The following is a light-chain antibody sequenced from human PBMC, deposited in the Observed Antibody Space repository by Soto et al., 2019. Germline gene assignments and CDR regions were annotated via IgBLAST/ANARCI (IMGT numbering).Light chain of an antibody. Sequence: DIQMTQSPSSLSASVGDRVTITCRASQSISSYLNWYQQKPGKAPKLLIYAASSLQSGVPSRFSGSRSGTYFTLTISSLQPEDFATYYCQQSYSTPTFGGGTKVEIK. CDR2: AAS. CDR3: QQSYSTPT. J-gene: IGKJ4*01. V-gene: IGKV1-39*01. CDR1: QSISSY.